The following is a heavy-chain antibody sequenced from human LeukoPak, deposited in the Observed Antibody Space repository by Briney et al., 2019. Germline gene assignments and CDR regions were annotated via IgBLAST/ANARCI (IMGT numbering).Heavy chain of an antibody. CDR3: ARESAGYSSGRTPGY. D-gene: IGHD6-19*01. CDR1: GGSFSGYY. Sequence: SETLSLTCAVYGGSFSGYYWSWIRQPPGKGLEWIGEINHSGSTNYNPSLKSRVTISVDTSKNQFSLKLSSVTAADTAVYYCARESAGYSSGRTPGYWGQGTLVTVSS. V-gene: IGHV4-34*01. CDR2: INHSGST. J-gene: IGHJ4*02.